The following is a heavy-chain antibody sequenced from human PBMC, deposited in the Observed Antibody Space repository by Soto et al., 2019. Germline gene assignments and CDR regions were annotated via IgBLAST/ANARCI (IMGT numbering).Heavy chain of an antibody. V-gene: IGHV3-21*01. J-gene: IGHJ4*02. CDR1: GFTFSSYS. Sequence: EVQLVESGGGLVKPGGSLRLSCAASGFTFSSYSMNWVRQAPGKGLEWVSSISSSSSYIYSADSVKGRFTISRDNAKNSRYLQMNSLGAEDTAVYYWAREPPAAGFDYWGQGTLVTVSS. CDR2: ISSSSSYI. CDR3: AREPPAAGFDY. D-gene: IGHD6-13*01.